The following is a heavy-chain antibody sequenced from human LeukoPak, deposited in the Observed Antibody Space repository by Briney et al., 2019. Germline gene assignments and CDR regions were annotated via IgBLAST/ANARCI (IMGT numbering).Heavy chain of an antibody. D-gene: IGHD6-19*01. CDR1: EFTFSSYW. Sequence: GGSLRLSCAASEFTFSSYWMHWVRQAPGKGLVWVSRIKGDGSSTSYADSVKGRFTISRDNAKNTLYLQMNTLRAEDTAVYYCAREASSSGWYYFDYWGQGTLVTVSS. CDR3: AREASSSGWYYFDY. V-gene: IGHV3-74*01. CDR2: IKGDGSST. J-gene: IGHJ4*02.